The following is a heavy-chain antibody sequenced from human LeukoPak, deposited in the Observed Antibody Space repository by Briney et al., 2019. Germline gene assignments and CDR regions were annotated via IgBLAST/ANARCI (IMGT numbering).Heavy chain of an antibody. CDR2: IYYSGST. J-gene: IGHJ4*02. V-gene: IGHV4-31*03. D-gene: IGHD2-15*01. Sequence: PSQTLSLTCTVSGGSISSGGYYWSWIRQHPGKGLEWIGYIYYSGSTYYNPSLKSRVTLSVDTSKNQFSLKLSSVTAADTAVYYCARGVDYCSGGSCYKFPFDYWGQGTLVTVSS. CDR3: ARGVDYCSGGSCYKFPFDY. CDR1: GGSISSGGYY.